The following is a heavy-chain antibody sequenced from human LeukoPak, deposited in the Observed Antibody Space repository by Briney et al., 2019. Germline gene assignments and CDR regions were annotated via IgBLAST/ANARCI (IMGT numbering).Heavy chain of an antibody. D-gene: IGHD6-6*01. CDR1: GGSFSGYY. V-gene: IGHV4-34*01. CDR3: ARAHSLWYSSSPMDV. J-gene: IGHJ6*04. Sequence: PSETLSLTCAVYGGSFSGYYWSWIRQPPGKGLEWIGEINHSGSTNYNPSLKGRVTISVDTSKNLFSLKLSSVTAADTAVYYCARAHSLWYSSSPMDVWGKGTTVTVSS. CDR2: INHSGST.